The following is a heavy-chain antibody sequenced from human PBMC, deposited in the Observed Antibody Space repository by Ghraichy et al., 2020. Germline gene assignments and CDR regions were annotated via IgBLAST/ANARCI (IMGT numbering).Heavy chain of an antibody. D-gene: IGHD3-22*01. V-gene: IGHV4-34*01. J-gene: IGHJ5*02. Sequence: SETLSLTCSVSGESFSGYYWSWIRQPPGKGLEWIGEINRSGSTNYNPSLKSRVTISVDTSKNQFSLTLSSVTAADTAVYYCASLKPAGSGYYYDSSGYNWLDPWGQGTLVTVSS. CDR2: INRSGST. CDR1: GESFSGYY. CDR3: ASLKPAGSGYYYDSSGYNWLDP.